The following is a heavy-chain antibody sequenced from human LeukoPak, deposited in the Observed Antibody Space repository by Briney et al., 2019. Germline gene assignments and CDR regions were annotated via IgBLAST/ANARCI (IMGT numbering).Heavy chain of an antibody. J-gene: IGHJ6*03. CDR2: IIPIFGTA. Sequence: GASVKVSCKASGGTFSSYAISWVRQAPGQGLEWMGGIIPIFGTANYAQKFQGRVTIAPDESTSTAYMELSSLRSEDTAVYYCARGHDSSGYLYYYYYMDVWGKGTTVTVSS. V-gene: IGHV1-69*13. CDR1: GGTFSSYA. D-gene: IGHD3-22*01. CDR3: ARGHDSSGYLYYYYYMDV.